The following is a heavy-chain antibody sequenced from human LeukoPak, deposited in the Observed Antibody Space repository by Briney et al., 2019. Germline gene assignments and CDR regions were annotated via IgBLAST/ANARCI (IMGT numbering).Heavy chain of an antibody. V-gene: IGHV4-34*01. CDR1: GGSFRGYY. CDR2: INHSGST. Sequence: SETLSLTCAVYGGSFRGYYWSWIRQPPGKGLEWSGEINHSGSTNYNPSLKSRVTISVHTYKKQFSLKLSSVTAADTAVYYCARGRQDSSSWPYYFDYWGQGTLVTVSS. CDR3: ARGRQDSSSWPYYFDY. D-gene: IGHD6-13*01. J-gene: IGHJ4*02.